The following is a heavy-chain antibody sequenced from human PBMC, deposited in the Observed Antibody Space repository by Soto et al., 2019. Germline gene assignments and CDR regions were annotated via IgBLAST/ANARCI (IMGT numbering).Heavy chain of an antibody. J-gene: IGHJ4*02. V-gene: IGHV3-74*01. CDR3: ANGGYYGSGSFDY. CDR1: GFTFRSYW. D-gene: IGHD3-10*01. Sequence: EVQLVESGGGLVQPGGSLRLSCAASGFTFRSYWMHWVRQTPGKWLVWVSRINSDGSSTRYADSVKGRFTISRDNAKNTLYLQMNSLRAEDTAVYYCANGGYYGSGSFDYWGQGTLVTVSS. CDR2: INSDGSST.